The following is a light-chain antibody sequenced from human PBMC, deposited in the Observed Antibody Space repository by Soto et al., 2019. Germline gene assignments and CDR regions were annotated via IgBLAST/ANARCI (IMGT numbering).Light chain of an antibody. CDR3: QQYNNWPRT. Sequence: EIVMTQSPATLSVSPGERATLSCRASQSVSSNLAWYQQKPGQAPRLLIYGASTRATNVPARFSGGGSGTDFTLTISSLLSEDFAVYYCQQYNNWPRTFGQGTKGDIK. CDR1: QSVSSN. J-gene: IGKJ1*01. CDR2: GAS. V-gene: IGKV3-15*01.